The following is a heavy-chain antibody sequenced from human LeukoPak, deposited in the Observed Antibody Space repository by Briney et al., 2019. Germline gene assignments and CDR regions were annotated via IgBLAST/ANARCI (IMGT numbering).Heavy chain of an antibody. D-gene: IGHD3-3*01. CDR2: ISGSGGST. Sequence: GGSLRLSCAAPGFTFSSYAMSWVRQAPGKGLEWVSAISGSGGSTYYADSVKGRFTISRDNSKNTLYLQMNSLRAEDTAVYYCAKGPQGSYYDFRSGRKDVYFQHWGQGTLVTVSS. J-gene: IGHJ1*01. CDR1: GFTFSSYA. CDR3: AKGPQGSYYDFRSGRKDVYFQH. V-gene: IGHV3-23*01.